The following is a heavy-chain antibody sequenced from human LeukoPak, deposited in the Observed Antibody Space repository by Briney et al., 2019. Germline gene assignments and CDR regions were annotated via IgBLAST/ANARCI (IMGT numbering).Heavy chain of an antibody. Sequence: GGSLRLSCAASGFTFSSYSMSWVRQAPGKGLEWVSAISGSGGSTYYADSVKGRFTISRDNSKNTLYLQMNSLRAEDTAVCYCAKRRGLELLYYYYMDVWGKGTTVTVSS. J-gene: IGHJ6*03. CDR2: ISGSGGST. CDR1: GFTFSSYS. CDR3: AKRRGLELLYYYYMDV. D-gene: IGHD1-7*01. V-gene: IGHV3-23*01.